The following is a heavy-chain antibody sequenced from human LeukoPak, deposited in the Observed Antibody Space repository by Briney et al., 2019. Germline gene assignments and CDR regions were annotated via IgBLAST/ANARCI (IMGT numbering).Heavy chain of an antibody. D-gene: IGHD2-8*01. CDR1: GFTFSSHS. V-gene: IGHV3-21*01. Sequence: GGSLRLSCAASGFTFSSHSMNWVRQAPGKGLEWVSSISSSSSYIYYADSVKGRFTISRYNAKNSLYLQMNSLRAEDTAVYYCARVGDIVLMYYYYMDVWGKGTTVTVSS. CDR2: ISSSSSYI. CDR3: ARVGDIVLMYYYYMDV. J-gene: IGHJ6*03.